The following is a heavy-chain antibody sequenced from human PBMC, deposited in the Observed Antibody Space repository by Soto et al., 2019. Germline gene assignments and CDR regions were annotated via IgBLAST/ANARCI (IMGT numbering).Heavy chain of an antibody. Sequence: EVQLVESGGGLVRPGGSLRLSCAASGFTFTNYRIHWVRQAPGKGLGWVAPINSDGTRINYADSGKGRFTISRDNAKNTVFLQMNSLRDEDSAVYLCARAGDWNYVQDFWGQGTLVTVSS. J-gene: IGHJ4*02. CDR1: GFTFTNYR. V-gene: IGHV3-74*01. D-gene: IGHD1-7*01. CDR2: INSDGTRI. CDR3: ARAGDWNYVQDF.